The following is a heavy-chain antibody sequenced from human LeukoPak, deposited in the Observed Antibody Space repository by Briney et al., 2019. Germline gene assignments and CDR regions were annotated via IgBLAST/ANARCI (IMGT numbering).Heavy chain of an antibody. D-gene: IGHD6-13*01. Sequence: SETLSLTRTGSGGSISSYYWSWIRQPPGKGLEWSGYIYYSGSTNDNPSLKSRVTISVDTSKNQFSLKLSSVTAADTAIYYCARAVASSWYGDAFDIWGQGTMVTASS. V-gene: IGHV4-59*01. J-gene: IGHJ3*02. CDR2: IYYSGST. CDR3: ARAVASSWYGDAFDI. CDR1: GGSISSYY.